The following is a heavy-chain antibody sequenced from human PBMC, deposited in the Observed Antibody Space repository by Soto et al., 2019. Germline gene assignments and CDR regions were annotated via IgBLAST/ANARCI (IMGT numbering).Heavy chain of an antibody. D-gene: IGHD6-19*01. Sequence: LRLSCAASGFTFSSYGMHWVRQAPGKGLEWVAVIWYDGSNKYYADSVKGRFTISRDNSKNTLYLQMNSLRAEDTAVYYCARDMFSRIAVAGTFLFYWGQGTLVTVSS. J-gene: IGHJ4*02. CDR1: GFTFSSYG. CDR3: ARDMFSRIAVAGTFLFY. CDR2: IWYDGSNK. V-gene: IGHV3-33*01.